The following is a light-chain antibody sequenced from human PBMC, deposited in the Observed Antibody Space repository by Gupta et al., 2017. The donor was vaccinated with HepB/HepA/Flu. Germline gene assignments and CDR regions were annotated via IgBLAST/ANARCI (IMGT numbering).Light chain of an antibody. CDR3: QQYGSSPCS. CDR2: GAS. Sequence: ETVSMQSPGTLTLPPGDRATLSCRASQSVSSSYLAWYQQKPGQAPRLLIYGASSRATGIPDRFSGSGSGTDFTLTISRLEPEEFAVYYCQQYGSSPCSFGQGTKLEIK. CDR1: QSVSSSY. J-gene: IGKJ2*04. V-gene: IGKV3-20*01.